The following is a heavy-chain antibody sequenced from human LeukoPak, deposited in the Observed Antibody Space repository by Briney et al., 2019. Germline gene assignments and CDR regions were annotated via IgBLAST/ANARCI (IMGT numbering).Heavy chain of an antibody. J-gene: IGHJ5*01. Sequence: GGSLRLSCAASGFSFSNSWMSWVRQAPGKGLEWVANIKEDGSDKYYVDSVKGRFTISRDNVDNVVYLEMNGLRAEDTATYYCARVAVSGPTGWFDSWGQGTLVIVSS. CDR2: IKEDGSDK. V-gene: IGHV3-7*01. D-gene: IGHD2-8*02. CDR3: ARVAVSGPTGWFDS. CDR1: GFSFSNSW.